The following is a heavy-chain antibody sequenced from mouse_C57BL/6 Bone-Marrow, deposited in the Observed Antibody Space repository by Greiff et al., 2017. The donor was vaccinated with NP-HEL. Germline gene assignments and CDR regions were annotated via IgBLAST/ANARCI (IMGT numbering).Heavy chain of an antibody. CDR2: ISSGSSTI. Sequence: DVQLVESGGGLVKPGGSLKLSCAASGFTFSDYGMHWVRQAPEKGLEWVAYISSGSSTIYYADTVKGRFTISRDNAKNTLFLQMTSLRSEDTAMYYCARSLVVTEGDYFDYWGQGTTLTVSS. V-gene: IGHV5-17*01. D-gene: IGHD2-12*01. J-gene: IGHJ2*01. CDR1: GFTFSDYG. CDR3: ARSLVVTEGDYFDY.